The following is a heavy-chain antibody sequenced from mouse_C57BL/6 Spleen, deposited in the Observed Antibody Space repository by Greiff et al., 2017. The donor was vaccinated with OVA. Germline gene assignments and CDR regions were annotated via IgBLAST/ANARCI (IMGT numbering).Heavy chain of an antibody. J-gene: IGHJ2*01. CDR2: IDPEDGDT. CDR1: GFNIKDYY. Sequence: EVQLQQSGAELVRPGASVKLSCTASGFNIKDYYMHWVKQRPAQGLEWIGRIDPEDGDTEYAPKFQGKATMTADTSSNTAYLQLSSLTSEDTAVYYCTRYYYGSRTSDYWGQGTTLTVSS. V-gene: IGHV14-1*01. CDR3: TRYYYGSRTSDY. D-gene: IGHD1-1*01.